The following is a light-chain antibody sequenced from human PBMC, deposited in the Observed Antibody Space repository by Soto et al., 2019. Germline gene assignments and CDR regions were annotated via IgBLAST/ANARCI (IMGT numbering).Light chain of an antibody. CDR3: QQYGSSGT. V-gene: IGKV3-20*01. J-gene: IGKJ1*01. Sequence: EIVLTQSPGTPSLSPGERATLSCRASQSVSNNYLARYQQKPGQAPRLLIYGASNRATGIPDRFSGSGSGTDFTLTISRLEPEDFAVYYCQQYGSSGTFGQGTKVDIK. CDR1: QSVSNNY. CDR2: GAS.